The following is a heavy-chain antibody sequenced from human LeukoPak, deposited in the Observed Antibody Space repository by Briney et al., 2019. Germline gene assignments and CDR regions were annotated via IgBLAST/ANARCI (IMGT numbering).Heavy chain of an antibody. D-gene: IGHD5-18*01. V-gene: IGHV5-51*01. CDR3: ARRGYSYGPGGYYYYMDV. Sequence: ESLKISCKGSGYSFTSYWIGWVRQMPGKGLDWMGIIYPGDSDTRYSPSFQGQVTISADKSISTAYLQWSSLKASDTAMYYCARRGYSYGPGGYYYYMDVWGKGTTVTVSS. CDR2: IYPGDSDT. J-gene: IGHJ6*03. CDR1: GYSFTSYW.